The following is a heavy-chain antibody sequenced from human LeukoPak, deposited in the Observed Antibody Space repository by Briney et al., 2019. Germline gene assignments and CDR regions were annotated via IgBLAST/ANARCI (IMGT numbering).Heavy chain of an antibody. D-gene: IGHD2-15*01. CDR3: ARNGCSGGTCYSQYMDV. V-gene: IGHV4-38-2*01. Sequence: SETLSLTCAVSGYSISSGYYWGWIRQPPGKGLEWIGSIYHSGSTYYNPSLKSRVTISVDTSKNQFSLKLSSVTAADTAVYYCARNGCSGGTCYSQYMDVWGKGTTVTASS. CDR2: IYHSGST. CDR1: GYSISSGYY. J-gene: IGHJ6*03.